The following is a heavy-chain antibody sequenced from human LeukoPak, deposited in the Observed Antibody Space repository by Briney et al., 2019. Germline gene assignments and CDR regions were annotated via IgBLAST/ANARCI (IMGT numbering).Heavy chain of an antibody. V-gene: IGHV4-39*07. J-gene: IGHJ3*02. CDR2: INHSGST. CDR3: ARLYDGSCHLDAFDI. D-gene: IGHD2-15*01. CDR1: GGSIRSSYYY. Sequence: SETLSLTCTVSGGSIRSSYYYWGWIRQPPGKGLEWIGEINHSGSTDYNPSLKSRVTISVDSSKNQFSLKLSSVTAADTAVYYCARLYDGSCHLDAFDIWGQGTMVTVSS.